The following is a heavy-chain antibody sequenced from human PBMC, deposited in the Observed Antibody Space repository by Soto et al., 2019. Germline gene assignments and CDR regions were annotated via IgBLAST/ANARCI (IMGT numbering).Heavy chain of an antibody. D-gene: IGHD6-6*01. CDR2: IYRSGST. CDR3: AREARTLESYLDL. J-gene: IGHJ2*01. CDR1: GYSINNDYF. Sequence: PSETLSLTCAVSGYSINNDYFWGWIRQPPGRGLEYIGSIYRSGSTYYSPSLKSRVTISLDTSKNQFSLHLNSVTAADTAVYYCAREARTLESYLDLWGRGTMVTVSS. V-gene: IGHV4-38-2*01.